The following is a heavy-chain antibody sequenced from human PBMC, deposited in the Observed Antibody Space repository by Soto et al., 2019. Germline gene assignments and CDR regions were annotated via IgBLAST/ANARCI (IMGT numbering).Heavy chain of an antibody. J-gene: IGHJ5*01. CDR2: ISSGSSYI. V-gene: IGHV3-21*01. Sequence: EVQLVESGGGLVKPGGSLRLSRAASGFTFSTYTMNWVRQAPGKGLEWISSISSGSSYIYYAGSVKGRFTISRDNAKNSLFLQMNSLRADDTAVYYCARDILSGGAYPDSWGQGTKVTVSS. D-gene: IGHD3-10*01. CDR3: ARDILSGGAYPDS. CDR1: GFTFSTYT.